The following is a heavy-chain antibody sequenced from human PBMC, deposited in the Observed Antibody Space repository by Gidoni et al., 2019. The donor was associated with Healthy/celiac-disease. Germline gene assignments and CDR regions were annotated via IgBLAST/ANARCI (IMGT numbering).Heavy chain of an antibody. D-gene: IGHD3-10*01. Sequence: QVQLVESGGGVVQPGRSLRLSCAASGFTFSSYAMHWVRQAPGKGLEWVAVISYDGSNKYYADSVKGRFTISRDNSKNTLYLQMNSLRAEDTAVYYCARDLYYYGSGSYPRDWGQGTLVTVSS. CDR2: ISYDGSNK. CDR3: ARDLYYYGSGSYPRD. CDR1: GFTFSSYA. J-gene: IGHJ4*02. V-gene: IGHV3-30*01.